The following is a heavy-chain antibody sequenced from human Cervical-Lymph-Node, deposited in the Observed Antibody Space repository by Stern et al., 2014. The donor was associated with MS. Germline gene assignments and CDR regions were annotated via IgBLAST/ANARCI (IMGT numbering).Heavy chain of an antibody. J-gene: IGHJ4*02. D-gene: IGHD1-26*01. CDR2: VSFDGRDK. CDR1: GFVFRNYA. V-gene: IGHV3-30*18. Sequence: VQLVESGGGVVQPGRSLRLSCVASGFVFRNYAAHWVRQPPGKGLEWVALVSFDGRDKDYTDSVKGRFTVSRDNSKNTLYLEMNSLRPEDTAVYYCAKGGSGSYLDWGQGSLVTVSS. CDR3: AKGGSGSYLD.